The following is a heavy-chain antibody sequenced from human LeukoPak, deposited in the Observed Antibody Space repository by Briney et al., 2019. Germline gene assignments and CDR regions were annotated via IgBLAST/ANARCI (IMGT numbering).Heavy chain of an antibody. D-gene: IGHD6-6*01. CDR1: GYTFTGYY. Sequence: ASVKVSCKASGYTFTGYYMHWVRQAPGQGLEWMGWINPNSGNTGYAQKFQGRVTMTRNTSISTAYMELSSLRSEDTAVYYCATSYSSSSSEIDYWGQGTLVTVSS. CDR3: ATSYSSSSSEIDY. J-gene: IGHJ4*02. V-gene: IGHV1-8*02. CDR2: INPNSGNT.